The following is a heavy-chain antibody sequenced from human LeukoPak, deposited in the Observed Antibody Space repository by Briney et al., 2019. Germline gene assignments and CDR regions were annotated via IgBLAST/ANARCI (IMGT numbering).Heavy chain of an antibody. CDR2: INHSGST. CDR3: AREYVRDFWSGYYNWFDP. CDR1: GFTFGDYA. J-gene: IGHJ5*02. Sequence: GSLRLSCTASGFTFGDYAMSWFRQPPGKGLEWIGEINHSGSTNYNPSLKSRVTISVDTSKNQFSLKLSSVTAADTAVYYCAREYVRDFWSGYYNWFDPWGQGTLVTVSS. D-gene: IGHD3-3*01. V-gene: IGHV4-34*01.